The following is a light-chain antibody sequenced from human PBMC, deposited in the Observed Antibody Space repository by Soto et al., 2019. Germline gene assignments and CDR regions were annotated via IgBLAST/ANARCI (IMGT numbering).Light chain of an antibody. V-gene: IGKV3-11*01. CDR2: GAF. CDR3: QQRNVWPPVN. Sequence: IVLTQSPATLSLSPGEIATLSFSASPSVTNYLAWYQQRPGQAPRLLIFGAFNRATGIPARFSGSGSGTDFTLTIRSLEPEDSAVYYCQQRNVWPPVNCGQGTRREIK. CDR1: PSVTNY. J-gene: IGKJ5*01.